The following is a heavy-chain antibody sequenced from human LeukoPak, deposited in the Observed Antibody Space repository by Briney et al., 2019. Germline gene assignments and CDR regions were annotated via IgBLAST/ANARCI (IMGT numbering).Heavy chain of an antibody. CDR2: ISAYNGNT. CDR3: ARGVSFHGSGSYADY. D-gene: IGHD3-10*01. J-gene: IGHJ4*02. CDR1: GYTFTSYG. Sequence: ASVKVSCKASGYTFTSYGISWVRQAPGQGLEWMGWISAYNGNTNYAQELQGRVTMTTDTSTSTAYMELRSLRSDDTAVYYCARGVSFHGSGSYADYWGQGTLVTVSS. V-gene: IGHV1-18*01.